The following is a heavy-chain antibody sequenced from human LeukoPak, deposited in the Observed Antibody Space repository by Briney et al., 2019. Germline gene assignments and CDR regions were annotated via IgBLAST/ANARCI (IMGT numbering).Heavy chain of an antibody. CDR1: GFTFSTYD. CDR2: ISGSGGSR. Sequence: PGGSLRLSCAASGFTFSTYDIHWVRQATGKGLDWVSTISGSGGSRYYADSVKGRFTISRDNSKNTLFLQMNSLRAEDTAVYYCVRDRDWGFDYWGQGTLVTVSS. CDR3: VRDRDWGFDY. J-gene: IGHJ4*02. V-gene: IGHV3-23*01. D-gene: IGHD3/OR15-3a*01.